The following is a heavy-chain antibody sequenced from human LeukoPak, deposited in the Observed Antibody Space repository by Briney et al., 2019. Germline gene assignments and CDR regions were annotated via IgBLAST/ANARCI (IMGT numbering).Heavy chain of an antibody. Sequence: GGSLRLSCAASGFTFSSYSMNWVRQAPGKGLEWVSSISSSSGYIYYADSVKGRFTISRDNAKNSLYLQMNSLRAEDTAVYYCARDLVTGYCSSTSCETGGVDIWGQGTMVTVSS. J-gene: IGHJ3*02. V-gene: IGHV3-21*01. CDR2: ISSSSGYI. D-gene: IGHD2-2*01. CDR3: ARDLVTGYCSSTSCETGGVDI. CDR1: GFTFSSYS.